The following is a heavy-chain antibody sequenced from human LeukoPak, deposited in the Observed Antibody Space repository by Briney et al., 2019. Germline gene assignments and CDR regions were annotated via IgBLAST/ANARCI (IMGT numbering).Heavy chain of an antibody. CDR3: ARVTPWSSYFDY. CDR1: GYTFTGYY. D-gene: IGHD3-3*01. J-gene: IGHJ4*02. V-gene: IGHV1-2*02. Sequence: ASVKVSCKASGYTFTGYYMHWVRQAPGQGLEWMGWINPNSGGTNYAQKFQGRVTMTRDTSISTAYMELSRLRSDDTAVYYCARVTPWSSYFDYWGQGTLVTVSS. CDR2: INPNSGGT.